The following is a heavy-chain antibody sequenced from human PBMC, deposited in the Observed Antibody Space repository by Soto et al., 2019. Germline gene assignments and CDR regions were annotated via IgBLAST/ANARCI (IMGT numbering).Heavy chain of an antibody. Sequence: QVQLQQWGAGLLKPSETLSLTCAVYGGSFSGYYWSWIRQPPGKGLEWIGEINHSGSTNYNPSLKGPVTISVDTSKNQFSLKLSSVTAADTAVYYCARVSAQSGYWGQGTLVTVSS. CDR3: ARVSAQSGY. CDR2: INHSGST. D-gene: IGHD1-26*01. V-gene: IGHV4-34*01. CDR1: GGSFSGYY. J-gene: IGHJ4*02.